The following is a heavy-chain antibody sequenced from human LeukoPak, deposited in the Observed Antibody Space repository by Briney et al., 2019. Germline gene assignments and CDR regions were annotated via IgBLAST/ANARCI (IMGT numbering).Heavy chain of an antibody. J-gene: IGHJ6*03. CDR3: ATALAARPYYYYYMDV. V-gene: IGHV1-2*02. CDR1: GYTFTGYY. CDR2: INPNSGGT. D-gene: IGHD6-6*01. Sequence: GASVKVSCKASGYTFTGYYMHWVRQAPGQGLEWMGWINPNSGGTNYAQKFQGRVTMTRDTSISTAYMELNRLRSDDTAVYYCATALAARPYYYYYMDVWGKGTTVTVSS.